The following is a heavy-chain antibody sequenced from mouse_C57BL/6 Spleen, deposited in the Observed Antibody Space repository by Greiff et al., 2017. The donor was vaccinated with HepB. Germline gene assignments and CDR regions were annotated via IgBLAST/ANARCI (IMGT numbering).Heavy chain of an antibody. CDR3: ARISTRGYFDY. CDR1: GFTFSDYY. Sequence: EVKLVESGGGLVQPGGSLKLSCAASGFTFSDYYMYWVRQTPEKRLEWVAYISNGGGSTYYPDTVKGRFTISRDNAKNTLYLQMSRLKSEDTAMYYCARISTRGYFDYWGQGTTLTVSS. V-gene: IGHV5-12*01. CDR2: ISNGGGST. D-gene: IGHD1-1*01. J-gene: IGHJ2*01.